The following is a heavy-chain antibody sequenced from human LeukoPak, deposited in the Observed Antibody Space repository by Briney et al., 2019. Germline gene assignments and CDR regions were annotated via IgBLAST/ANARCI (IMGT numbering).Heavy chain of an antibody. CDR3: ARPMSSGWSDDAFDI. Sequence: PSETLSLTXAVSGYSISSGYYWGWIRQPPGKGLEWIGSIYHSGSTYYDPSLKSRVTISVDTSKNQFSLKLSSVTAADTAVYYCARPMSSGWSDDAFDIWGQGTMVTVSS. D-gene: IGHD6-19*01. J-gene: IGHJ3*02. CDR1: GYSISSGYY. CDR2: IYHSGST. V-gene: IGHV4-38-2*01.